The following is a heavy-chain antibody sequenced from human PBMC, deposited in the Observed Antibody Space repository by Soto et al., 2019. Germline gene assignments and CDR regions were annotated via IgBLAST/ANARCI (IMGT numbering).Heavy chain of an antibody. CDR3: ARSRHGSGSYTHFYYGLDV. CDR2: ISFDGSTE. J-gene: IGHJ6*02. CDR1: GFTFISYA. Sequence: QVQLVESGGGVVQPGRSLRLSCAASGFTFISYAMHWVRQAPGKGLEWVAVISFDGSTEYYADSVKGRFTISRDNSKNTVYLQINSLRYENTAVYYCARSRHGSGSYTHFYYGLDVWGQGTTVTVSS. D-gene: IGHD3-10*01. V-gene: IGHV3-30-3*01.